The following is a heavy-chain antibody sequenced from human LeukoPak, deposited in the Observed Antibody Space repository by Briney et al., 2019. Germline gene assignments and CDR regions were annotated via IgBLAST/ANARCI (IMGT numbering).Heavy chain of an antibody. Sequence: GGSLRLSCAASGFTFSSYGMHWVRQAPGKGLEWVGRIKSKKDGGTTEFAAPVRGRFTISRDDSQNTLYLQMNSLTSDDTAVYYCTQGSGFYYDYWGQGTLVTVSS. D-gene: IGHD3-22*01. J-gene: IGHJ4*02. CDR2: IKSKKDGGTT. CDR1: GFTFSSYG. CDR3: TQGSGFYYDY. V-gene: IGHV3-15*07.